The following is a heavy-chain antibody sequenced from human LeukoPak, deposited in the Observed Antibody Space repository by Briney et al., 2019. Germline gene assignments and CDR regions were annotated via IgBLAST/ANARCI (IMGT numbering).Heavy chain of an antibody. V-gene: IGHV3-23*01. Sequence: PGGSLRLSCATSGFTLSSFAMAWVRQTPGKGLQWVAAISASSGDYIFYEDSVKGRFTISRDNSKSTVYLEMRDVRAEDTATYFCAYTGFTPLAYLDYWGQGALVTVSS. J-gene: IGHJ4*02. D-gene: IGHD1-1*01. CDR1: GFTLSSFA. CDR3: AYTGFTPLAYLDY. CDR2: ISASSGDYI.